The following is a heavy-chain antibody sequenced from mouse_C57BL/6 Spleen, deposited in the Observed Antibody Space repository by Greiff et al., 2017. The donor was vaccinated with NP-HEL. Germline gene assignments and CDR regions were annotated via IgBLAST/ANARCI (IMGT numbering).Heavy chain of an antibody. CDR1: GYTFTSYT. CDR2: INPSSGYT. J-gene: IGHJ3*01. V-gene: IGHV1-4*01. D-gene: IGHD3-2*02. Sequence: QVQLQQSGAELARPGASVKMSCKASGYTFTSYTMHWVKQRPGQGLEWIGYINPSSGYTKYNQKFKDKATLTADKSSSTAYMQLSSLTSEDSAVYYCARLDSSGSPFACWGQGTLVTVSA. CDR3: ARLDSSGSPFAC.